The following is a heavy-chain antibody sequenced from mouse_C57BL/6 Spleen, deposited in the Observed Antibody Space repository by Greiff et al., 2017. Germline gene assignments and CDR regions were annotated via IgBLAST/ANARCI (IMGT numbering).Heavy chain of an antibody. CDR3: ARLTTVPYAMDY. J-gene: IGHJ4*01. D-gene: IGHD1-1*01. Sequence: EVQLQQSGGGLVKPGGSLKLSCAASGFTFSDYGMHWVRQAPEKGLEWVAYISSGSSTIYYADTVKGRFTISRDNAKNTLFLQMTSLRSEDTAMYYCARLTTVPYAMDYWGQGTSVTVSS. V-gene: IGHV5-17*01. CDR2: ISSGSSTI. CDR1: GFTFSDYG.